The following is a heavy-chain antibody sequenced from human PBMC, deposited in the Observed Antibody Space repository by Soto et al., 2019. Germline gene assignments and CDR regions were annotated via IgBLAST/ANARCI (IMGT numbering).Heavy chain of an antibody. CDR2: IIPIFGTS. V-gene: IGHV1-69*06. J-gene: IGHJ6*02. CDR3: ARDRRIVEKTRSYSYYHGMDV. D-gene: IGHD2-15*01. CDR1: GGTFSTYA. Sequence: GASVKVSCKASGGTFSTYAISWIRQAPGQGLEWMGGIIPIFGTSNYAQRFQGRVTITADKSTSTAYMELRSLRSEDTAVYYCARDRRIVEKTRSYSYYHGMDVWGQGTTVTVSS.